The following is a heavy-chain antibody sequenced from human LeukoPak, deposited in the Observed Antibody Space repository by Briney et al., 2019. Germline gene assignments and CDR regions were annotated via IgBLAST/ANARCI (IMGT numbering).Heavy chain of an antibody. CDR1: GFTFSDYY. J-gene: IGHJ4*02. Sequence: GGSLRLSCAASGFTFSDYYMSWIRQAPGKELEWVSYISSSGSTIYYADSVKGRFTISRDNAKNSLYLQMNSLRAEDTAVYYCARDSGWLQFSPLDYWGQGTLVTVSS. V-gene: IGHV3-11*04. CDR2: ISSSGSTI. D-gene: IGHD5-24*01. CDR3: ARDSGWLQFSPLDY.